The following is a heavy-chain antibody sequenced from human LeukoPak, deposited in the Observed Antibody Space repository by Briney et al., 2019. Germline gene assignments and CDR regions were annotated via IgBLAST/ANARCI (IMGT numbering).Heavy chain of an antibody. CDR1: GFTFSDYY. Sequence: GGSLRLSCAASGFTFSDYYMSWIRQAPGKGLEWLSYISSSSSYTNYADSVKGRFTISRDNAKNSLYLQLNSLRAEDTAVYYCTREDKWYFDLWGRGTLVTVSS. V-gene: IGHV3-11*05. J-gene: IGHJ2*01. CDR2: ISSSSSYT. CDR3: TREDKWYFDL.